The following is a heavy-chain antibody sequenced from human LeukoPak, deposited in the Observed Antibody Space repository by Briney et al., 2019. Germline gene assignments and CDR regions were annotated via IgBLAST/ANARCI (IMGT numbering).Heavy chain of an antibody. CDR1: GFTFSSDW. V-gene: IGHV3-74*01. Sequence: GGSLRLSCAASGFTFSSDWMHWVRQAPGKGLVWVSRINSDGSSTSYADSVKDRFTISRDNAKNTLYLQMNSLRAEDTAVYYCARDPGYSSILDYWGQGTLVTVSS. CDR3: ARDPGYSSILDY. J-gene: IGHJ4*02. CDR2: INSDGSST. D-gene: IGHD6-13*01.